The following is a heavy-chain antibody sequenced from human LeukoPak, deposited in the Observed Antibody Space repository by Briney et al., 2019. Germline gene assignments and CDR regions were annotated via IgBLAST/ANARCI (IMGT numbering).Heavy chain of an antibody. CDR1: GFTFSSYG. V-gene: IGHV3-33*06. Sequence: GGSLRLSCAASGFTFSSYGMHWVRQAPGKGLEWVAVIWYDGSNKYYADSVKGRFTISRDNSKNTLYLQMNSLRDEDTAVYYCAKDLNPGLLMVHASWFDPWGQGTLVTVSS. D-gene: IGHD2-8*01. J-gene: IGHJ5*02. CDR3: AKDLNPGLLMVHASWFDP. CDR2: IWYDGSNK.